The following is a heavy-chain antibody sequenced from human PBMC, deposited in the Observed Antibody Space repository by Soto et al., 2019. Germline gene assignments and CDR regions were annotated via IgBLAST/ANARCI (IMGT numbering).Heavy chain of an antibody. V-gene: IGHV3-48*01. CDR2: ISSRNTPI. J-gene: IGHJ4*02. CDR3: ARASSGWPVYFDY. D-gene: IGHD6-19*01. CDR1: GFTFNTYS. Sequence: GSLRLSCAASGFTFNTYSMNWVRQAPGKGLEWVSYISSRNTPIYYADSVKGRFTISRDNAKNSLYLQMNSLRAEDTAVYYCARASSGWPVYFDYWGQGTLVTVSS.